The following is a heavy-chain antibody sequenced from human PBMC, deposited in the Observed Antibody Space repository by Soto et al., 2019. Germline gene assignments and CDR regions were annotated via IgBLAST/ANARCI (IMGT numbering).Heavy chain of an antibody. CDR2: IYHSGST. CDR3: AARGDVLVPAAKSYYYYGMDV. J-gene: IGHJ6*02. D-gene: IGHD2-2*01. CDR1: GGSVASYS. Sequence: SETLSLTCTVSGGSVASYSWSWIRQPPGKGLEWIGYIYHSGSTYYNPSLKSRVTISVDRSKNQFSLKLSSVTAADTAVYYCAARGDVLVPAAKSYYYYGMDVWGQGTTVTVSS. V-gene: IGHV4-30-2*01.